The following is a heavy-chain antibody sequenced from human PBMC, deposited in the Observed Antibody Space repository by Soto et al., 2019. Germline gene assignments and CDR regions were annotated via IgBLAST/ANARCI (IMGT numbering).Heavy chain of an antibody. CDR3: ASGRGYSYGFSY. J-gene: IGHJ4*02. CDR1: GGTFSIYA. V-gene: IGHV1-69*01. CDR2: IIPIFGTA. Sequence: SVKVSCKASGGTFSIYAISLVRQAPGQGLEWMGGIIPIFGTANYAQKFQGRVTITADESTSTAYMELSSLRSEDTAVYYCASGRGYSYGFSYWGQGTLVTVSS. D-gene: IGHD5-18*01.